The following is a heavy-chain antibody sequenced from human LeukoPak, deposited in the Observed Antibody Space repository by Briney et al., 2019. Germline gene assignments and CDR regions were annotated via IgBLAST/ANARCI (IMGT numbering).Heavy chain of an antibody. CDR2: IIPIFGTA. J-gene: IGHJ4*02. CDR1: GGTFSSYA. Sequence: ASVTVSCTASGGTFSSYAISWVRQAPGQGLEWMGGIIPIFGTANYAQKFQGRVTITADESTSTAYMELSSLRSEDTAVYYCAGSSSGYYQLFDYWGQGTLVTVSS. V-gene: IGHV1-69*13. CDR3: AGSSSGYYQLFDY. D-gene: IGHD3-22*01.